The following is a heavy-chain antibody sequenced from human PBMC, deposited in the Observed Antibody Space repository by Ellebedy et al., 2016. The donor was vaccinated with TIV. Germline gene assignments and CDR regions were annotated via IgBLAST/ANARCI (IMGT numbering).Heavy chain of an antibody. CDR1: GFTFSSYW. CDR3: ARDGADGDDTPGHYGMDV. D-gene: IGHD4-17*01. V-gene: IGHV3-7*03. Sequence: WGSLRLSCVVSGFTFSSYWMGWVRQAPGKGLEWVANIYHDGSQKYYVDSVKGRFTISRDNAKNSLSRQMNNLRVEDSAVYYCARDGADGDDTPGHYGMDVWGQGTAVTVS. J-gene: IGHJ6*02. CDR2: IYHDGSQK.